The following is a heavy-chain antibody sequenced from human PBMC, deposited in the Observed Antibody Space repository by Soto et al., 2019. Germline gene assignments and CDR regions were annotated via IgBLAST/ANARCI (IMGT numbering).Heavy chain of an antibody. CDR1: GGSISSANW. CDR2: IYHGGST. V-gene: IGHV4-4*02. CDR3: ARLSFSYGVDV. J-gene: IGHJ6*01. Sequence: PSETLSVTCVFSGGSISSANWWTCLRQPPGKGLEWIGEIYHGGSTSYNPSLKSRVALSLDKFKNQFSLNLTSVTAADTAVYYCARLSFSYGVDVWGQGTTVTVSS.